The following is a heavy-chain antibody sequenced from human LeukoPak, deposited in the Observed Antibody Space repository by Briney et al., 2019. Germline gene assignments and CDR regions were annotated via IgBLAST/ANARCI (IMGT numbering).Heavy chain of an antibody. D-gene: IGHD6-6*01. V-gene: IGHV4-39*01. CDR3: ARHSSSSYDLDY. J-gene: IGHJ4*02. CDR2: IYYSGST. Sequence: PGGSLRLSCAASGFIFSSYSMNWVRQAPGKGLEWIGSIYYSGSTYYNPSLKSRVTISVDTSKNQFSLKLSSVTAADTAVYYCARHSSSSYDLDYWGQGTLVTVSS. CDR1: GFIFSSYSMN.